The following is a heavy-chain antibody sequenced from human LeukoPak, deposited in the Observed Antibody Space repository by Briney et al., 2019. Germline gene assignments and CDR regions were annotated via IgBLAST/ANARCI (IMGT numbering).Heavy chain of an antibody. CDR2: ISWNSGSI. J-gene: IGHJ4*02. CDR1: GFTFDDYA. Sequence: PGGSLRLSCAASGFTFDDYAMHWVRQAPGKGLEWVSGISWNSGSIGYADSVKGRFTISRDNAKNSLYLQMNSLRAEDTALYYCAKMDARYCSGGSCYDYWGQGTLVTVSS. V-gene: IGHV3-9*01. D-gene: IGHD2-15*01. CDR3: AKMDARYCSGGSCYDY.